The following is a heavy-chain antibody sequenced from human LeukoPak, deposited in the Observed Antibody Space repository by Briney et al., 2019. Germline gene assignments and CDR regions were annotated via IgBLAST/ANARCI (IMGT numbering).Heavy chain of an antibody. D-gene: IGHD6-13*01. Sequence: GGSLRLSCSASGFTFSSYAMYWVRQAPGKGLEYVSAITSNGGSAYYTDSVKGRFTISRDNSRNTLYLQMSSLRADDTAVYYCVGFRATAGLYWGQGTLVTVSS. CDR2: ITSNGGSA. CDR1: GFTFSSYA. J-gene: IGHJ4*02. CDR3: VGFRATAGLY. V-gene: IGHV3-64D*06.